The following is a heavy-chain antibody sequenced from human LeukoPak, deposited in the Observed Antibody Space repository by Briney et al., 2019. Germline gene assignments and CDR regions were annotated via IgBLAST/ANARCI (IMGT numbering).Heavy chain of an antibody. J-gene: IGHJ3*02. CDR3: ARRGEIYYYDSSGYFAFDI. V-gene: IGHV1-18*01. CDR2: ISAYNGNT. Sequence: ASVKVSCKASGYTFTSYGISWVQQAPGQGLEWMGWISAYNGNTNYAQKLQGRVTMTTDISTSTAYMELRSLRSEDTAVYYCARRGEIYYYDSSGYFAFDIWGQGTMVTVSS. CDR1: GYTFTSYG. D-gene: IGHD3-22*01.